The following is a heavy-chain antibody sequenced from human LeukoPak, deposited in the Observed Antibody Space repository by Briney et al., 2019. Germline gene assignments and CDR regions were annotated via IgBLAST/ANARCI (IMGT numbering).Heavy chain of an antibody. D-gene: IGHD1-7*01. V-gene: IGHV4-38-2*02. CDR3: AREVRNYVQGMNWFDP. CDR1: GYSISSGYY. CDR2: IYHSGST. Sequence: SETLSLTCTVSGYSISSGYYWGWIRQPPGKGLEWIGSIYHSGSTYYNPSLKSRVTISVDRSKNQFSLKLSSVTAADTAVYYCAREVRNYVQGMNWFDPWGQGTLVTVSS. J-gene: IGHJ5*02.